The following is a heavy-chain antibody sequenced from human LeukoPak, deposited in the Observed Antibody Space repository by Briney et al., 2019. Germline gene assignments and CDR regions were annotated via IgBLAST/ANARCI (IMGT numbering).Heavy chain of an antibody. J-gene: IGHJ4*02. Sequence: PGESMQISCQGSGYSFTSYWIGWVRQMPGKGLEWMGIIYPGDSDTRYNPSFQGQVTISADKSTSTAYLQWSSLKASDTAMYYCARRGGYSYGYGYFDYWGQGTLVTLSS. D-gene: IGHD5-18*01. CDR2: IYPGDSDT. CDR3: ARRGGYSYGYGYFDY. CDR1: GYSFTSYW. V-gene: IGHV5-51*01.